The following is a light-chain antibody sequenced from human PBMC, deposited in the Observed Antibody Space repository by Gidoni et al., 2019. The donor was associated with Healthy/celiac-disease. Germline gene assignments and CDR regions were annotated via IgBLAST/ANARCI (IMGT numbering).Light chain of an antibody. CDR2: GNS. V-gene: IGLV1-40*01. CDR3: QSYDSSLSGVV. Sequence: QSVLTQPPSVSGAPGQRVTISCTGSSSNIGAGYDVHWFQQLPGTAPILLIYGNSNRPSGVPDRFSGSKSGTSASLAITGLHAEDEADYYCQSYDSSLSGVVFGGWTKLTVL. CDR1: SSNIGAGYD. J-gene: IGLJ2*01.